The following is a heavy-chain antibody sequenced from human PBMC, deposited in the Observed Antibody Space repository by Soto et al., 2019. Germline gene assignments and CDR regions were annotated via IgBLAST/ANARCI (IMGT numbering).Heavy chain of an antibody. CDR1: GGSINSNNYY. CDR3: ATGLVAATRQTDLDS. Sequence: SETLSLTCTVSGGSINSNNYYWAWIRQPPGKGLAWIASIYYDGSTYYNTSLKSRVTISRDTSKNQFSLRLTSVTAADTAVYYCATGLVAATRQTDLDSWGQGTLVPVSS. CDR2: IYYDGST. J-gene: IGHJ4*02. V-gene: IGHV4-39*02. D-gene: IGHD2-15*01.